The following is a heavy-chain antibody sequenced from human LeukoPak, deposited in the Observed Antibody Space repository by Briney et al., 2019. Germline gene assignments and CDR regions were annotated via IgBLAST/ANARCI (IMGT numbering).Heavy chain of an antibody. CDR1: GYPFTSYG. J-gene: IGHJ5*02. CDR3: AREYGYSYGFNWFDP. V-gene: IGHV1-18*01. CDR2: ISAYNGNT. D-gene: IGHD5-18*01. Sequence: ASVKVSCKASGYPFTSYGISWVRQAPGQGLEWMGWISAYNGNTNYAQKLQGRVTMTTDTSTSTAYMELRSLRSDDTAVYYCAREYGYSYGFNWFDPWGQGTLVTVSS.